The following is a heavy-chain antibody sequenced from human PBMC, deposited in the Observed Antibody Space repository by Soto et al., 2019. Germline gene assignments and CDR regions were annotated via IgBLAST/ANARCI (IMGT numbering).Heavy chain of an antibody. CDR1: GGSVSSGSYY. CDR3: AREGVRGMDV. V-gene: IGHV4-61*01. D-gene: IGHD3-16*01. CDR2: IYYSGNT. Sequence: PSETLSLTCTVSGGSVSSGSYYWSWIRQPPGKGLEWIGYIYYSGNTSYAQKFQGRITMTRNTSISTAYMELSSLRSEDTAVYYCAREGVRGMDVWGQGTTVTAP. J-gene: IGHJ6*02.